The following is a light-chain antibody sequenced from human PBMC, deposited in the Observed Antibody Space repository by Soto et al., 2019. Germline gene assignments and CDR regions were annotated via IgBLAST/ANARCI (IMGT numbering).Light chain of an antibody. CDR1: QSVSSY. V-gene: IGKV3-11*01. J-gene: IGKJ1*01. Sequence: EIVLTQSPATLSLSPGERATLSCRASQSVSSYLAWYQQKPGQAPRLLIYDASNRATCIPARFSASGSGTDFTLTIRNLEPEDVAVYYCQQRSNWPTCGQGTKVEI. CDR2: DAS. CDR3: QQRSNWPT.